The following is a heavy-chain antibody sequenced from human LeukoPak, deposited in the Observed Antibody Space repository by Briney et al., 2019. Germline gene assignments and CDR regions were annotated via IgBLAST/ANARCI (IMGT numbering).Heavy chain of an antibody. D-gene: IGHD4-23*01. V-gene: IGHV3-33*06. CDR1: GFTFSSYG. CDR2: IWYDGSNK. J-gene: IGHJ4*02. Sequence: GGSLRLSCAASGFTFSSYGMHWVRQAPGKGLEWVAVIWYDGSNKYYADSVKGRFTISRDNSKNTLYLQMNSLRAEDTAVYYCAKETVVTPGDYWGQGTLVTVSS. CDR3: AKETVVTPGDY.